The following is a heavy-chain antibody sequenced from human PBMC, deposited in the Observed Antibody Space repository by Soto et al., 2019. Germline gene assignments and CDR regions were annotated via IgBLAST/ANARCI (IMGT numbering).Heavy chain of an antibody. V-gene: IGHV6-1*01. CDR2: TYYRSKWYN. Sequence: PAQTLSLTCVISGDSVSSNSSAWNWIRQSPSRGLEWLGRTYYRSKWYNDYAVSVKSRITINPDTSKNQFSLQLNSVTPEDTAVYYCARDSNYYDSSVYFDYWGQGTLVTVSS. J-gene: IGHJ4*02. CDR1: GDSVSSNSSA. D-gene: IGHD3-22*01. CDR3: ARDSNYYDSSVYFDY.